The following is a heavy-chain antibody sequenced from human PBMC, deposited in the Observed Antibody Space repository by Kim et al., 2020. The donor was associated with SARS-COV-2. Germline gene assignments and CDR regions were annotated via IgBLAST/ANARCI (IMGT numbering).Heavy chain of an antibody. Sequence: YADSVKGRFTISRDNSKNTLYLQMNSLRAEDTAVYYCAKVAGDGYNFDYWGQGTLVTVSS. CDR3: AKVAGDGYNFDY. J-gene: IGHJ4*02. D-gene: IGHD5-12*01. V-gene: IGHV3-23*01.